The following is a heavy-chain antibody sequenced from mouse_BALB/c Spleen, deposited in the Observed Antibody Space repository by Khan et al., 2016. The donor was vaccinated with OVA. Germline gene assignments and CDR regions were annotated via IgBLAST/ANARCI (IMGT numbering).Heavy chain of an antibody. J-gene: IGHJ2*01. V-gene: IGHV1-63*02. Sequence: QVQLQQSGTELARPGTSVKMSCKAAGYTFSNYWIGWVKQRPGHGLEWIGDIYPGGGYTNYNENFKGKATLTADTSSSTAYMQLSSLASEDSASDYCARRGAGSATGDYFDYWGQGTTLTVSS. CDR1: GYTFSNYW. CDR3: ARRGAGSATGDYFDY. CDR2: IYPGGGYT. D-gene: IGHD1-2*01.